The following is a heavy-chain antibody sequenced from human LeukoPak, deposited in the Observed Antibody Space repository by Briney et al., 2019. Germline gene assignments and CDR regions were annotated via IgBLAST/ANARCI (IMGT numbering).Heavy chain of an antibody. J-gene: IGHJ6*03. CDR2: IIPIFGTA. CDR3: ARGATDYYYYMDV. D-gene: IGHD1-26*01. V-gene: IGHV1-69*05. Sequence: GASVKVSCKTSGGTFSSYAISWVRQAPGQGLEWMGGIIPIFGTANYAQKFQGRVAITTDESTSTAYMELSSLRSEDTAVYYCARGATDYYYYMDVWGKGTTVTVSS. CDR1: GGTFSSYA.